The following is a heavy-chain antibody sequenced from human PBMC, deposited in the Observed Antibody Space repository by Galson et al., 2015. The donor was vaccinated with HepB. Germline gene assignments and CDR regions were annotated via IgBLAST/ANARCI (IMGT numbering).Heavy chain of an antibody. CDR1: GFIFSAYY. D-gene: IGHD2-21*01. J-gene: IGHJ3*01. CDR2: MYPSGTT. CDR3: ATIPEWPGVCSFQM. Sequence: SLRLSCAASGFIFSAYYMTWVRQSPGEGLEWVSIMYPSGTTYYTDYMEGRFIISRDNSKNTLYLLIISLRVEDTAGYYCATIPEWPGVCSFQMWAPGTTLAAS. V-gene: IGHV3-66*01.